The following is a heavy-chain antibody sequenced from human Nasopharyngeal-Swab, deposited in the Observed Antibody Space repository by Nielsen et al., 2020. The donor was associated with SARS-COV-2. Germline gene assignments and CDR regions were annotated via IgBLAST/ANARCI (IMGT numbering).Heavy chain of an antibody. J-gene: IGHJ5*02. Sequence: GESLKISCAASGFTFTSYAMNWVRHAPGKGLEWVSGMSGRGDNTYYAESVKGRFTISRDTSKNTLYLQMNGLRAEDTAVYYCAKDSGAGFCGDGSCFPTNHWGQGTLVTVSS. CDR2: MSGRGDNT. D-gene: IGHD2-15*01. CDR3: AKDSGAGFCGDGSCFPTNH. V-gene: IGHV3-23*01. CDR1: GFTFTSYA.